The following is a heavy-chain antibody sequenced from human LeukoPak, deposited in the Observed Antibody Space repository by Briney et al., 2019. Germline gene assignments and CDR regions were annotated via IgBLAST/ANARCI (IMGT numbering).Heavy chain of an antibody. CDR3: AKGLAAAGTRAFDY. CDR1: GFTFSSYG. CDR2: ISCDGSNK. V-gene: IGHV3-30*18. D-gene: IGHD6-13*01. Sequence: GRSLRLSCAASGFTFSSYGMHWVRQAPGKGLEWVAVISCDGSNKYYADSVKGRLTISRDNSKNTLYLQMNSLRAEDTAVYYCAKGLAAAGTRAFDYWGQGTLVTVSS. J-gene: IGHJ4*02.